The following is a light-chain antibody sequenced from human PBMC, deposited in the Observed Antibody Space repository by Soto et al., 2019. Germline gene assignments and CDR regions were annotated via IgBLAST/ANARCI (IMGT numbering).Light chain of an antibody. J-gene: IGLJ1*01. CDR2: EVT. V-gene: IGLV2-14*01. Sequence: QSALTQPASVSGSPGQSITISCTGTSSDIDTYKYVSWYQQHPGKAPKLIIYEVTNRPSGVSNRFSGSKSGDTASLTISGLRAEDEADYYCSSYTSSTDYVFGTGTKLTVL. CDR3: SSYTSSTDYV. CDR1: SSDIDTYKY.